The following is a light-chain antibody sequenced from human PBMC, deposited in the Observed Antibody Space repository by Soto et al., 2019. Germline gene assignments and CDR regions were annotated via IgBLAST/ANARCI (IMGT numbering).Light chain of an antibody. CDR2: KAS. J-gene: IGKJ1*01. CDR1: QTISSW. Sequence: IRMTQSPSTLSGSVGDRVTITCRASQTISSWLAWYQQKPGKAPKLLIYKASTLKSGVPSRFSGSGSGTEFTLTISSLQPDDFATYYCQHYNSYPEAFGQGTKVDI. V-gene: IGKV1-5*03. CDR3: QHYNSYPEA.